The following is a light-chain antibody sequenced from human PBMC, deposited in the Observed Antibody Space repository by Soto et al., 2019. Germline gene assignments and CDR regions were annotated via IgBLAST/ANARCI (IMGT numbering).Light chain of an antibody. V-gene: IGKV3-20*01. CDR2: GAS. CDR1: QSGSNNC. Sequence: EIVLTQSPGTLSLPPGERATLSCRASQSGSNNCLAWYQQKPGQAPRLLIYGASNRATGIPDRFSGSGSGTDFTLTISRLEPEDFAVYYCQQYGSSGTFGQGTKVDIK. CDR3: QQYGSSGT. J-gene: IGKJ1*01.